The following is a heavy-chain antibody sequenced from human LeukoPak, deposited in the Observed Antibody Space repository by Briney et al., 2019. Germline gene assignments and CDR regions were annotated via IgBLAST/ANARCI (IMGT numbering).Heavy chain of an antibody. D-gene: IGHD2-15*01. CDR3: ARDYCSGGSCDWFDP. J-gene: IGHJ5*02. CDR2: IKQDGSEK. Sequence: GGSLRLSCAASGFTFSSYWMSWVRQAPGKGLEWVANIKQDGSEKYYVDSVKGRFTISRDNAKNSLYLQMNSLRAEDTAVYYCARDYCSGGSCDWFDPWGQGTLVPSPQ. CDR1: GFTFSSYW. V-gene: IGHV3-7*01.